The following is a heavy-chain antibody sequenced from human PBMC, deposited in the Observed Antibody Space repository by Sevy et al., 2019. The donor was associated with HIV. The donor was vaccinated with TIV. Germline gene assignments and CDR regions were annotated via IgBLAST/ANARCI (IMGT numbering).Heavy chain of an antibody. D-gene: IGHD4-4*01. Sequence: ASVKVSCKASGGTFSNYALSWVRQATGQGLEWMGGIIPIFGTTNFAQTFQGRVTLTADESRSTAYMELSSLKSADTAVYYCARTPLLSIPGTTDVYFDNWGQGTLVTVSS. CDR2: IIPIFGTT. CDR3: ARTPLLSIPGTTDVYFDN. V-gene: IGHV1-69*13. CDR1: GGTFSNYA. J-gene: IGHJ4*02.